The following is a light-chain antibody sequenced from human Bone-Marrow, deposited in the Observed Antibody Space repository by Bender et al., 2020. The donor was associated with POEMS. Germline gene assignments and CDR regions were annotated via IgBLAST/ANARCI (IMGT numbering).Light chain of an antibody. J-gene: IGLJ3*02. V-gene: IGLV2-23*01. CDR1: SSDVGSYNL. Sequence: QSALTQPASVSGSPGQSITISCTGTSSDVGSYNLVSWYQQHPGKAPKLTIYEGSKRPSGVSNRFSGSKSGNTASLTISGIQAEDEADYYCCSYAGDWVFGGGTKLTVL. CDR2: EGS. CDR3: CSYAGDWV.